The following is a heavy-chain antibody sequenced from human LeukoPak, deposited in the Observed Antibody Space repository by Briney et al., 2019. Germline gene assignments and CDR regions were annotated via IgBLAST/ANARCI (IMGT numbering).Heavy chain of an antibody. V-gene: IGHV3-21*01. CDR1: GFTFSNYA. CDR2: ISSSSSYI. CDR3: ARYGTGTTFDY. Sequence: GGSLRLSCAASGFTFSNYAMTWVRQAPGRGLEWVSSISSSSSYIYYADSVKGRFTISRDNAKNSLYLQMNSLRAEDTAVYYCARYGTGTTFDYWGQGTLVTVSS. J-gene: IGHJ4*02. D-gene: IGHD1-1*01.